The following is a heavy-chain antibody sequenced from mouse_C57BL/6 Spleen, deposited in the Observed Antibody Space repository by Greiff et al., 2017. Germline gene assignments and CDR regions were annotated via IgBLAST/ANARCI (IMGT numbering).Heavy chain of an antibody. CDR1: GYSFTGYY. CDR2: INPSTGGT. CDR3: ARVGEYDVGYFEV. J-gene: IGHJ1*03. V-gene: IGHV1-42*01. Sequence: VQLQQSGPELVKPGASVKISCKASGYSFTGYYMNWVKQSPEKSLEWIGEINPSTGGTTYNQKFKAKATLTVDKSSSTAYMQLKSLTSEDSAVYYCARVGEYDVGYFEVWGTGTTVTVSS. D-gene: IGHD2-4*01.